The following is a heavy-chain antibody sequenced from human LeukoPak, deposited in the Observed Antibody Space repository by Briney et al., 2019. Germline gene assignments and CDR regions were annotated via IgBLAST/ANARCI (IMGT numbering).Heavy chain of an antibody. D-gene: IGHD3-10*01. V-gene: IGHV4-59*01. CDR2: IYYSGST. J-gene: IGHJ4*02. CDR3: ARDSSSYGSGSTYFDY. Sequence: NPSETLSLTCTVSGGSISSYYWSWIRQPPGKGLEWIGYIYYSGSTNYNPSLESRVTISVDTSKNQFSLKLSSVTAADTAVYYCARDSSSYGSGSTYFDYWGQGTLVTVSS. CDR1: GGSISSYY.